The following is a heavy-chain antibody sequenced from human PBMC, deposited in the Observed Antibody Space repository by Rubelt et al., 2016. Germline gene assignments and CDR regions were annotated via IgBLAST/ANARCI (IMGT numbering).Heavy chain of an antibody. Sequence: QLQLQESGPGLVKPSETLSLTCTVSGGSISSSIYYWGWIRQPPGKGLELIGSSYYSGDTYYNPSLRCRGCIAVDTSKSQLVRTLSSGTAADTAVYYCARGQQLVTPSYYYGLDVWGQGTTVTVSS. V-gene: IGHV4-39*01. J-gene: IGHJ6*02. CDR3: ARGQQLVTPSYYYGLDV. CDR1: GGSISSSIYY. CDR2: SYYSGDT. D-gene: IGHD6-13*01.